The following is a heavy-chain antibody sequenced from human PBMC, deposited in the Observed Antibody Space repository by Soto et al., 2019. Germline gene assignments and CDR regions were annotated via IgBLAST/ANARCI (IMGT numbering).Heavy chain of an antibody. Sequence: QVQLVQSGAEVQKPGASVKVSCKASGYTFTTYDINWVRQATGQGLEWMGWMNPNSGDTGYAEKFQGRVTMTRNTAINPAYMELSTLTSEDTAVYYCARGRDYPFWNGLTWFDPWGQGTLVTVSS. D-gene: IGHD3-3*01. CDR1: GYTFTTYD. CDR3: ARGRDYPFWNGLTWFDP. V-gene: IGHV1-8*01. J-gene: IGHJ5*02. CDR2: MNPNSGDT.